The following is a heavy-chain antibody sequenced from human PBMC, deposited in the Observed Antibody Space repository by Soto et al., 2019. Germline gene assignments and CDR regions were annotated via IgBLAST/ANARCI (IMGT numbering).Heavy chain of an antibody. Sequence: VQLVESGGGLVQPGRSLRLSCAASGFTFDDYAMHWVRQAPGKGLEWVSGISWNSGSIGYADSVKGRFTISRDNAKNSLYLQMNSLRAEDTALYYCAKDGDGSGSYYNPYYYYGMDVWGQGTTVTVSS. J-gene: IGHJ6*02. CDR2: ISWNSGSI. CDR1: GFTFDDYA. V-gene: IGHV3-9*01. CDR3: AKDGDGSGSYYNPYYYYGMDV. D-gene: IGHD3-10*01.